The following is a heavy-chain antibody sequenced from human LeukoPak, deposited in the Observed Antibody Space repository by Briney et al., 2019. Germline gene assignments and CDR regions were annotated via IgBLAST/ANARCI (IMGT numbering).Heavy chain of an antibody. V-gene: IGHV1-18*01. CDR1: GYTFTSYG. Sequence: APVKVSCKASGYTFTSYGISWVRQAPGQGLEWMGWISAYNGNTNYAQKFQGRVTMTRNTSISTAYMELSSLRSEDTAVYYCARAPPYYDILTGYYKGFDYWGQGTLVTVSS. CDR2: ISAYNGNT. D-gene: IGHD3-9*01. J-gene: IGHJ4*02. CDR3: ARAPPYYDILTGYYKGFDY.